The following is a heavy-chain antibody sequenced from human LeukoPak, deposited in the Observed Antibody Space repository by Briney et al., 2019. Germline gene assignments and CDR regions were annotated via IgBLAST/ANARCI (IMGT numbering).Heavy chain of an antibody. CDR3: ARYGAAVRGFDS. CDR2: IYYSGTT. V-gene: IGHV4-59*01. J-gene: IGHJ4*02. CDR1: GGSINSYY. D-gene: IGHD4/OR15-4a*01. Sequence: SETLSLTCTVSGGSINSYYWSWIRQPPGQGLEWIGYIYYSGTTYYNPSHKSRVTISVDTSKKQFSLKLSSVTAADTAVYYCARYGAAVRGFDSWGQGTLVTVSS.